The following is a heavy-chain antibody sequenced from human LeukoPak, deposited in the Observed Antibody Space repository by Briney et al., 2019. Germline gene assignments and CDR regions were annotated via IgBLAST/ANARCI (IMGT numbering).Heavy chain of an antibody. J-gene: IGHJ4*02. D-gene: IGHD6-19*01. V-gene: IGHV3-23*01. Sequence: GGSLRLSCAASGFTFSGYWMSWVRQAPGKGLEWVSGITGSGGNTYYADSVKGRFTISRDHSKSTLYLQMNSLRAEDTAVYYCAKDTYTSGYYYFDYWGQGTLVTVSS. CDR2: ITGSGGNT. CDR1: GFTFSGYW. CDR3: AKDTYTSGYYYFDY.